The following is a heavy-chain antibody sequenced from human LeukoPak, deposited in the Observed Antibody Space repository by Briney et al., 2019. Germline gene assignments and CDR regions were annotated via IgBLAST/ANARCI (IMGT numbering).Heavy chain of an antibody. V-gene: IGHV3-7*01. CDR3: ATDRGRNSFDY. CDR2: MKPDGSES. J-gene: IGHJ4*02. D-gene: IGHD1-14*01. Sequence: ETLSLTCTVSGGSIIISNYYWRWIRQAPGKGLEWIASMKPDGSESCYVDSVKGRFTISRDNAKNSLYLQLTSLRAEDTALYYCATDRGRNSFDYWGQGTLVSVSS. CDR1: GGSIIISNYY.